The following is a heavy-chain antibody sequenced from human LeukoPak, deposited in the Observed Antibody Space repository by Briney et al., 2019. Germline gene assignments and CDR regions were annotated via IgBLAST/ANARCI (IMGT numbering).Heavy chain of an antibody. V-gene: IGHV1-3*04. CDR2: INTGNGNT. CDR3: ARVGYSGYDSRPVFNY. D-gene: IGHD5-12*01. Sequence: ALVKVSCKASGYTFTNYALHWVRQAPGQRLEWMGWINTGNGNTKYSQKFQGRVTIIRATSASTAYMELSSLRSEDTAVYYYARVGYSGYDSRPVFNYWGQGTLVTVSS. CDR1: GYTFTNYA. J-gene: IGHJ4*02.